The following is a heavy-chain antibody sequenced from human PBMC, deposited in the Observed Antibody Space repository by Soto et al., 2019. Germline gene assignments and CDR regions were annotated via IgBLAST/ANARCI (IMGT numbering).Heavy chain of an antibody. J-gene: IGHJ3*02. D-gene: IGHD4-17*01. CDR1: GGSISSYY. CDR3: ARTSNRMTTVRGEAFDI. Sequence: QVLLQESGPGLVKPSETLSLTCTVSGGSISSYYWSWIRQPPGKGLEWIGYIYHTGSTNYNPSLKSRVTISVDTSKNQFPLKLSSVTAADTAVYYCARTSNRMTTVRGEAFDIWGQGTMVTVSS. V-gene: IGHV4-59*08. CDR2: IYHTGST.